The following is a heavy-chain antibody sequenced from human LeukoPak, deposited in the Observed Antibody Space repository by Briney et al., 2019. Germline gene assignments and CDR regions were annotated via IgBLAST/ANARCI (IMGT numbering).Heavy chain of an antibody. D-gene: IGHD3-22*01. J-gene: IGHJ4*02. Sequence: GGSLRLSCAASGFTFSSYGMNWVRQAPGKGLEWVSGINWNGGSTGYADSVKGRFTIARDNAKNSLYLQMNSLRAEDTALYYCAREKPFYDSSGYYYPIAFDYWGQGTLVTVSS. CDR3: AREKPFYDSSGYYYPIAFDY. V-gene: IGHV3-20*04. CDR1: GFTFSSYG. CDR2: INWNGGST.